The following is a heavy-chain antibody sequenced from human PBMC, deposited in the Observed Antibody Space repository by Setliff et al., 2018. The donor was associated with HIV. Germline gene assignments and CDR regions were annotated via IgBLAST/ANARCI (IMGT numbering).Heavy chain of an antibody. CDR2: IHHSGTT. Sequence: SETLSLTCSVFGGSLSSYYWSWIRQPPGKGLEWIGYIHHSGTTNYNPSLKSRVTMSVDTSKKEFSLRLSSVTAADTAVYYCARTESGFCSSSSCLRYMDVWGKGTTVTV. CDR1: GGSLSSYY. V-gene: IGHV4-59*01. CDR3: ARTESGFCSSSSCLRYMDV. J-gene: IGHJ6*03. D-gene: IGHD2-2*01.